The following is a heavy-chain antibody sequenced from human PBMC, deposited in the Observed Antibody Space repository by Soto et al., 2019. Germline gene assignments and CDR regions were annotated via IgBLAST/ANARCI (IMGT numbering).Heavy chain of an antibody. Sequence: SETLSLTCTVSGGSISGYYWSWIRQPPGKGLEWIGYIYYDGTTNYSPSLKSRVTISVDTSNNQFSLRLSSVTAADTAVYYCARAGYSYGFGYYYDYWGQGTLVTVSS. J-gene: IGHJ4*02. CDR1: GGSISGYY. CDR2: IYYDGTT. V-gene: IGHV4-59*01. D-gene: IGHD5-18*01. CDR3: ARAGYSYGFGYYYDY.